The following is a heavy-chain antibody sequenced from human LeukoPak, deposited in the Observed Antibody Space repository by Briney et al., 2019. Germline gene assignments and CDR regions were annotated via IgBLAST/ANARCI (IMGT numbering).Heavy chain of an antibody. CDR3: AKGGGRHVEY. CDR1: VFPFSSYW. D-gene: IGHD2/OR15-2a*01. J-gene: IGHJ4*02. V-gene: IGHV3-7*05. CDR2: IKEDGSEK. Sequence: GGSLSLSCAASVFPFSSYWMSWVRQAPGKGLEWVANIKEDGSEKNYVDYVKGQFTISRDNAKNSLYLQMNSLRAEDTAVYYCAKGGGRHVEYWGQGNLVTVSS.